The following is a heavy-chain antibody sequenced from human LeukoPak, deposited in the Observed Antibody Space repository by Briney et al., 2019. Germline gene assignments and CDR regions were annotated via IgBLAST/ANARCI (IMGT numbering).Heavy chain of an antibody. CDR1: GFTFDDYG. CDR3: ARGIPGDSSGYPRGSFSY. Sequence: PGGSLRLSCAASGFTFDDYGMSWVRQAPGKGLEWVSGINWNGGSTGYADSVKGRFTISRDNAKNSLYLQMNGLRAEDTALYYCARGIPGDSSGYPRGSFSYWGQGTLVTVSS. J-gene: IGHJ4*02. D-gene: IGHD3-22*01. CDR2: INWNGGST. V-gene: IGHV3-20*04.